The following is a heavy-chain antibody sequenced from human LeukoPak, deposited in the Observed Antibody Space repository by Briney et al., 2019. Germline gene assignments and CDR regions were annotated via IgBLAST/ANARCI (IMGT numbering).Heavy chain of an antibody. J-gene: IGHJ4*02. CDR3: ARAGPYCSSTSCYAEIDY. Sequence: AASVKVSCKASGGTFSSYAISWVRQAPGQGLEWTGGIIPTFGTANYAQKFQGRVTITADKSTSTAYMELSSLRSEDTAVYYCARAGPYCSSTSCYAEIDYWGQGTLVTVSS. CDR2: IIPTFGTA. CDR1: GGTFSSYA. D-gene: IGHD2-2*01. V-gene: IGHV1-69*06.